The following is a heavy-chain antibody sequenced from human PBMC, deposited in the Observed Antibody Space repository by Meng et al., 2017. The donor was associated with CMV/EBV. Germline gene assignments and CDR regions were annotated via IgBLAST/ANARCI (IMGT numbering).Heavy chain of an antibody. D-gene: IGHD2-15*01. CDR3: TSRRDIVVVVADRDY. J-gene: IGHJ4*02. CDR2: IRSKANSYAT. CDR1: GFTFSGSA. Sequence: GESLKISCAASGFTFSGSAMHWVRQASGKGLEWVGRIRSKANSYATAYAASVKGRFTISRDDSENTAYLQMNSLKTEDTAVYYCTSRRDIVVVVADRDYWGQGTLVTVSS. V-gene: IGHV3-73*01.